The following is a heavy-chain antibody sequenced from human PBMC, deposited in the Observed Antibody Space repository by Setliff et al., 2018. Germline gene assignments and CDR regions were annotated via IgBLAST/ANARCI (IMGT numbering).Heavy chain of an antibody. Sequence: SETLSLTCGGYGGSISDYYWSWIRQPPGKGLEWIGEINHSGSTNYNPSLKSRVTISVDTSKNQFSLRLNSATAADAAVYYCARLRGAFDYWGQGTLVTVSS. CDR3: ARLRGAFDY. D-gene: IGHD3-16*01. CDR1: GGSISDYY. CDR2: INHSGST. J-gene: IGHJ4*02. V-gene: IGHV4-34*01.